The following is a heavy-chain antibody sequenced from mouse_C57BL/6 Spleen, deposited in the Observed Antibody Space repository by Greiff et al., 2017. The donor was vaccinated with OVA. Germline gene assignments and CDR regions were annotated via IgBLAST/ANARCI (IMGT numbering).Heavy chain of an antibody. V-gene: IGHV2-5*01. CDR3: AKEGYGDYAWFAY. CDR2: IWRGGST. Sequence: VQLQQSGPGLVQPSQSLSITCTVSGFSLTSYGVHWVRQSPGKGLEWLGVIWRGGSTDYNAAFMSRLSITKDNSKSQVFFKMNSLQADDTAIYYCAKEGYGDYAWFAYRGQGSLVTVSA. CDR1: GFSLTSYG. D-gene: IGHD2-13*01. J-gene: IGHJ3*01.